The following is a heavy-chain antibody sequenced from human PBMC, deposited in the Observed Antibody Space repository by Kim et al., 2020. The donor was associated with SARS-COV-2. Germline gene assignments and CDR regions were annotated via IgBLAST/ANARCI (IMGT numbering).Heavy chain of an antibody. V-gene: IGHV3-74*01. J-gene: IGHJ4*02. CDR1: GFTFSSYW. Sequence: GGSLRLSCAASGFTFSSYWMHWVRQAPGKGLVWVSRINSDGSSTSYADSVKGRFTISRDNAKNTLYLQMNSLRAEDTAVYYCARGVEYSSGWYRQYYFDYWGQGTLVTVSS. CDR2: INSDGSST. D-gene: IGHD6-19*01. CDR3: ARGVEYSSGWYRQYYFDY.